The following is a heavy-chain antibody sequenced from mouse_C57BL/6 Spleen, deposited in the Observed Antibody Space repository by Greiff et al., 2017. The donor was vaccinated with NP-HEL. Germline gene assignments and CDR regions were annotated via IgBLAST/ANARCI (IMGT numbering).Heavy chain of an antibody. D-gene: IGHD1-1*01. CDR1: GYTFTSYW. J-gene: IGHJ4*01. CDR3: ARRATVVARNAMDD. V-gene: IGHV1-64*01. Sequence: QVQLQQPGAELVKPGASVKLSCKASGYTFTSYWMHWVKQRPGQGLEWIGMILPNSGSTNYNEKFKSKATLTVYKSSSTAYMQLSSLTSEDSAFYYCARRATVVARNAMDDWGQGTSVTVSS. CDR2: ILPNSGST.